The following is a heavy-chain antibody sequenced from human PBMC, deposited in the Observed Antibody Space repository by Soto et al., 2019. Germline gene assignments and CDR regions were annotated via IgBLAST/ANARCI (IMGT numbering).Heavy chain of an antibody. CDR3: ARALPEDLRYFDWQTPYFDY. Sequence: QVQLQESGPGLVKPSGTLSLTCAVSGGSISSSNWWSWVRQPPGKGLEWIGEIYHSGSTNYNPSLKSRVTISVDKSKNQFSLKLSSVTAADTAVYYCARALPEDLRYFDWQTPYFDYWGQGTLVTVSS. J-gene: IGHJ4*02. D-gene: IGHD3-9*01. CDR2: IYHSGST. V-gene: IGHV4-4*02. CDR1: GGSISSSNW.